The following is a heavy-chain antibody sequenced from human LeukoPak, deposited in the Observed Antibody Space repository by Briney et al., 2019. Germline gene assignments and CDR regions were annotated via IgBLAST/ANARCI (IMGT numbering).Heavy chain of an antibody. J-gene: IGHJ6*04. CDR3: AKGALKRSYSWDV. CDR1: GFTFSSYA. D-gene: IGHD2-8*01. V-gene: IGHV3-23*01. CDR2: NSGSGAST. Sequence: PGGSLRLSCAASGFTFSSYAMSWDRQAPGKGLEWVSGNSGSGASTYYADSVKGRFTISRDNSKNTLYLQMNSLRAEDTAVYYCAKGALKRSYSWDVWGKGTTATVSS.